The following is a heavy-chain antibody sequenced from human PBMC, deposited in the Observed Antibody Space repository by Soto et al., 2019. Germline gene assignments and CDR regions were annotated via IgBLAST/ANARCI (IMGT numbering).Heavy chain of an antibody. CDR2: INHSGST. CDR1: GGSFSCYY. D-gene: IGHD3-3*01. Sequence: SETLSLTCAVYGGSFSCYYWSWIRQPPGKGLEWIGEINHSGSTNYNPSLKSRVTISVDTSKNQFSLKLSSVTAADTAVYYCARARGSDFWSGYYSYYYYYGMDVWGQGTTVTVSS. J-gene: IGHJ6*02. V-gene: IGHV4-34*01. CDR3: ARARGSDFWSGYYSYYYYYGMDV.